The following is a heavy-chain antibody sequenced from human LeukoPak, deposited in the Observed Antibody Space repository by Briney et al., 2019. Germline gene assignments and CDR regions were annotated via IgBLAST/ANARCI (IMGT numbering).Heavy chain of an antibody. V-gene: IGHV4-34*01. CDR2: INHSGST. Sequence: PSETLSLTCAVYGGSFSGYYWSWIRQPPGKGLEWIGEINHSGSTNYNPSLKRRVTISVDTSKNQFSLKLSSVTAADTAVYYCARGPRYYYDSSGYYQQYDAFDIWGQGTMVTVSS. D-gene: IGHD3-22*01. CDR1: GGSFSGYY. J-gene: IGHJ3*02. CDR3: ARGPRYYYDSSGYYQQYDAFDI.